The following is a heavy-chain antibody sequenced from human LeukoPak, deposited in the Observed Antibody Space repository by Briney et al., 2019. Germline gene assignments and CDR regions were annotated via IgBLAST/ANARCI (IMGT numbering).Heavy chain of an antibody. V-gene: IGHV3-30*04. J-gene: IGHJ4*02. D-gene: IGHD2-15*01. CDR1: GFTFSSYA. CDR2: ISYDGSNK. Sequence: GGSLRLSCAASGFTFSSYAMHWVRQAPGKGLEWVAVISYDGSNKYYADSVKGRFTISRDNSKNTLYLQMNSLRAEDTAVYYCARDEVMAVVAATRHYFDYWGQGTLVTVSS. CDR3: ARDEVMAVVAATRHYFDY.